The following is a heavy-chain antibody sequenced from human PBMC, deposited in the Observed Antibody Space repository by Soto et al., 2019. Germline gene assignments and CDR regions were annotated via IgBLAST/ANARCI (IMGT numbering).Heavy chain of an antibody. CDR3: ARQFQAVIDY. CDR2: IYYSGST. V-gene: IGHV4-39*01. D-gene: IGHD6-25*01. CDR1: GGSISSSSYY. Sequence: TSETLSLTCTVSGGSISSSSYYWGWIRQPPGKGLEWIGSIYYSGSTYYNPSLKSRVTISVDTSKNQFSLKLSSVTAADTAVYYCARQFQAVIDYWGQGTLVTVSS. J-gene: IGHJ4*02.